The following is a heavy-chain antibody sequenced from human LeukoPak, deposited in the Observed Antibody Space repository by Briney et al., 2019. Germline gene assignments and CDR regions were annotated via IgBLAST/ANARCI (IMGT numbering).Heavy chain of an antibody. V-gene: IGHV1-18*01. Sequence: ASVKVSCKASGYTFTSYGISWVRQAPGQGLEWMGWISAYNGNTNYAQRLQGRVTMTTDTSTSTAYMELRSLRSDDTAVYYCARAVVPAANKNYYYYMDVWGKGTTVTVSS. J-gene: IGHJ6*03. CDR1: GYTFTSYG. D-gene: IGHD2-2*01. CDR2: ISAYNGNT. CDR3: ARAVVPAANKNYYYYMDV.